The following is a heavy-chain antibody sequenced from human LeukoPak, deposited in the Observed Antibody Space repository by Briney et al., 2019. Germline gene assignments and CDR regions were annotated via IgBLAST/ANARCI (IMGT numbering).Heavy chain of an antibody. CDR3: ARAAGDIVVVPAARNWFDP. CDR1: GATFSSYA. CDR2: IIPIFGTA. Sequence: ASVKVSCKASGATFSSYAISWVRQATGQGLEWMGGIIPIFGTANYAQKFQGRVTITTDESTSTAYMGLSSLRSEDTAVYYCARAAGDIVVVPAARNWFDPWGQGTLVTVSS. V-gene: IGHV1-69*05. D-gene: IGHD2-2*01. J-gene: IGHJ5*02.